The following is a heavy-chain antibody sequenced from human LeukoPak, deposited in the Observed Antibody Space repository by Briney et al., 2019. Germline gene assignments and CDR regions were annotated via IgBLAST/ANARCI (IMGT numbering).Heavy chain of an antibody. J-gene: IGHJ3*02. D-gene: IGHD6-19*01. V-gene: IGHV4-38-2*02. CDR1: GFPFSSYG. CDR3: AREEAGGWYDDYGAFDI. CDR2: IYHSGST. Sequence: LRLSCAASGFPFSSYGMHWVRQPPGKGLEWIGSIYHSGSTYYNPSLKSRVTISVDTSKNQFSLKLSSVTAADTAVYYCAREEAGGWYDDYGAFDIWGQGTMVTVSS.